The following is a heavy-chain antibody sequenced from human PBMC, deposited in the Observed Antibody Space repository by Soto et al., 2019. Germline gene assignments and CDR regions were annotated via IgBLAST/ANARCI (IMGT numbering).Heavy chain of an antibody. CDR3: ASAVTWGLAV. Sequence: EVQLVESGGGLVQPGGSLRLSCAASGFTFSLYSMSWVRQAPGKGLEWVSYISRSSTGIHYADSVKGRFTISRDDATNSMHLQMNSVRDGDTAVYYCASAVTWGLAVWGQGTTVSISS. CDR1: GFTFSLYS. J-gene: IGHJ6*02. CDR2: ISRSSTGI. V-gene: IGHV3-48*02. D-gene: IGHD3-10*01.